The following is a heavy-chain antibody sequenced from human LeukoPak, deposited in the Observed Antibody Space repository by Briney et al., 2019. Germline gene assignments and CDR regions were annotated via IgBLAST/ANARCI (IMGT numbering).Heavy chain of an antibody. Sequence: GGSLRLSCAASGFTFSSYGMHWVRQAPGKGLEWVAVISYDGSNKYYADSVKGRFTISRDNSKNTLYLQMNSLRAEDTAVYYCAVRLDYWGQGTLVTVSS. CDR2: ISYDGSNK. J-gene: IGHJ4*02. CDR3: AVRLDY. V-gene: IGHV3-30*03. CDR1: GFTFSSYG.